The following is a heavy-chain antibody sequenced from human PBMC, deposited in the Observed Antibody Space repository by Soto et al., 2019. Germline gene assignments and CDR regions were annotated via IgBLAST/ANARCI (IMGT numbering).Heavy chain of an antibody. Sequence: QVQLVQSGAEVKKPGSSVKVSCKASGGTFSSYAISWVRQAPGQGLEWMGGIIPIFGTANYVQKVQGRVTITENESTSRAYMELSSLRSEDTAVYYCADLGDGSGYLDLTGWGQGNVVTVSS. CDR1: GGTFSSYA. D-gene: IGHD3-22*01. V-gene: IGHV1-69*19. J-gene: IGHJ4*02. CDR2: IIPIFGTA. CDR3: ADLGDGSGYLDLTG.